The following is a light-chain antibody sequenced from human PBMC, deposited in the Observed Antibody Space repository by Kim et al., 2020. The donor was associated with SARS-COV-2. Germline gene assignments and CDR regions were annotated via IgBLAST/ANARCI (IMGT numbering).Light chain of an antibody. CDR3: QQYKSYPYT. CDR1: QSINTW. V-gene: IGKV1-5*03. CDR2: RAS. Sequence: DIQMTQSPSTLSASVGDRVAITCRASQSINTWLAWYQQKPGKAPKLLIYRASNLESGVPSRFSGSGSGTEFTLTISSLQPHDSATYYCQQYKSYPYTFGQGTKLEI. J-gene: IGKJ2*01.